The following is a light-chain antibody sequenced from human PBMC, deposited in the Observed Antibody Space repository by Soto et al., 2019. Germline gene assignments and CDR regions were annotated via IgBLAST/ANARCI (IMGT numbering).Light chain of an antibody. V-gene: IGLV3-25*02. CDR3: QSGDSSRTSWV. CDR1: ALPKQY. J-gene: IGLJ3*02. Sequence: SYELTQPPSVSVSPGQTARISCTGDALPKQYANWYQQKPGQAPVLVIYKDTERPSGIPERFSGSSSGTTVTLTISVVQAEDEADYYCQSGDSSRTSWVFGGGTKLTVL. CDR2: KDT.